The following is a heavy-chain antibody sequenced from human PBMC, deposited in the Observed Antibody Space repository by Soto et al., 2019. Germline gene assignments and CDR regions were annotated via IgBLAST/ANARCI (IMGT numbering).Heavy chain of an antibody. V-gene: IGHV3-21*01. J-gene: IGHJ5*02. D-gene: IGHD3-10*01. CDR1: GFTFSSYS. CDR2: ISSSSSYI. Sequence: PGGSLRLSCAASGFTFSSYSMNWVRQAPGKGLEWVSSISSSSSYIYYADSVKGRFTISRDNAKNSLYLQMNSLRAEDAAVYYCARDRGRRENRFDPWGQGPLVSVSS. CDR3: ARDRGRRENRFDP.